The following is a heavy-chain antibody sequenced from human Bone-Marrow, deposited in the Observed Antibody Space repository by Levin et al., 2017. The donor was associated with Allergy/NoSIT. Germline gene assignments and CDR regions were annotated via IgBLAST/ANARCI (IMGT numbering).Heavy chain of an antibody. J-gene: IGHJ3*02. CDR2: TYYRSKWYN. D-gene: IGHD1-14*01. CDR1: GDSLSSNGVA. CDR3: ARGRNNAFDI. Sequence: SETLSLTCAISGDSLSSNGVAWNWIRQSPSRGLEWLGRTYYRSKWYNDYAPSVKSRITINPDTSKSQISLQLNSVIPEDTAVYYCARGRNNAFDIWGQGTIVTVSS. V-gene: IGHV6-1*01.